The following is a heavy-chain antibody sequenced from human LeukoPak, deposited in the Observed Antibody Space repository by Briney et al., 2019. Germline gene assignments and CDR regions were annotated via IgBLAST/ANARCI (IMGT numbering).Heavy chain of an antibody. J-gene: IGHJ4*02. V-gene: IGHV4-4*07. CDR2: IYTSGST. D-gene: IGHD3-10*01. CDR1: GGSISSYC. CDR3: ARGGWGPYYYGSGSLDY. Sequence: SETLSLTCTVSGGSISSYCWSWIRQPAGKGLEWIGRIYTSGSTNYNPSLKSRVTMSVDTSKNQFSLKLSSVTAADTAVYYCARGGWGPYYYGSGSLDYWGQATLVTVSS.